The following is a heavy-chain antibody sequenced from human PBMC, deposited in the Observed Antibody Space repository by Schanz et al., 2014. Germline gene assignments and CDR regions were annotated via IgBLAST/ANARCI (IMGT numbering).Heavy chain of an antibody. CDR3: ARENTAVAGMPRVMDV. D-gene: IGHD6-19*01. CDR1: GGTFSSYT. V-gene: IGHV1-69*08. J-gene: IGHJ6*02. Sequence: QVQLVQSGAEVKKPGSSVKVSCKASGGTFSSYTISWVRQAPGQGLEWMGRIIPILGVANYAQRFQGRVTITADKSTNTAYMELSSLRSDDSAVYYCARENTAVAGMPRVMDVWGQGTTVTVSS. CDR2: IIPILGVA.